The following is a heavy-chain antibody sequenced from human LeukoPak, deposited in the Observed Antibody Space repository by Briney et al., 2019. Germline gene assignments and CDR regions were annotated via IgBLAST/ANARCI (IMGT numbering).Heavy chain of an antibody. D-gene: IGHD3-22*01. V-gene: IGHV4-59*01. CDR3: VRGYYDSSGYSNTFDI. CDR1: GVSISSSY. CDR2: IHYSGNT. J-gene: IGHJ3*02. Sequence: KPSETLSLTCTVSGVSISSSYWSWNRQPPGKGLEWIGYIHYSGNTNYTPTLKSRLTMSVDTSKNQFSLKLSSVTAADTAVYYCVRGYYDSSGYSNTFDIWGQGTMVTVSS.